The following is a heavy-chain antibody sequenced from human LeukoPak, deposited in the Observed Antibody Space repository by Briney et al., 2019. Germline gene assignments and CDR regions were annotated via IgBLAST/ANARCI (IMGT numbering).Heavy chain of an antibody. Sequence: PSETLSLTCAVYGGSFSGYYWSWIRQPPGKGLEWIGEINHSGSTNYNPSLKSRVTISVDTSKNQFSLKLSSVTAADTAVYYCARIPSSGANYYYDSSGLRAFDIWGQGTMVTVSS. CDR1: GGSFSGYY. J-gene: IGHJ3*02. D-gene: IGHD3-22*01. CDR2: INHSGST. V-gene: IGHV4-34*01. CDR3: ARIPSSGANYYYDSSGLRAFDI.